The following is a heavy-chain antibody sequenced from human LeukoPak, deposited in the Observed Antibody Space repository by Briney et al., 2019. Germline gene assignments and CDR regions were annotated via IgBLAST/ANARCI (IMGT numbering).Heavy chain of an antibody. J-gene: IGHJ4*02. CDR3: LNGLPTPYY. Sequence: GGSLRLSCAASGFTFSSYAVSWVRQAPGKGLEGVSAISGSGGSTYYADAVKGRCTISRDNYKNTLYLQMNSLRAEDPAVHYFLNGLPTPYYGAEGTLVPVSS. CDR1: GFTFSSYA. CDR2: ISGSGGST. D-gene: IGHD2-15*01. V-gene: IGHV3-23*01.